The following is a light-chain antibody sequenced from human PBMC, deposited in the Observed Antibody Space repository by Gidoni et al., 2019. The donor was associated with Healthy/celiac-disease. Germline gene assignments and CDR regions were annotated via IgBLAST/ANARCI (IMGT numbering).Light chain of an antibody. J-gene: IGKJ2*01. V-gene: IGKV3-11*01. CDR2: DAS. CDR1: QSVSSY. CDR3: QQRSNWPYT. Sequence: IVLTHSTATLSFSPGERATLSCRASQSVSSYLAWYQQKPGQAPRLLIYDASNRATGIPARFSGSGSGTDFTLTISSLEPEDFAVYYCQQRSNWPYTFGQGTKLEIK.